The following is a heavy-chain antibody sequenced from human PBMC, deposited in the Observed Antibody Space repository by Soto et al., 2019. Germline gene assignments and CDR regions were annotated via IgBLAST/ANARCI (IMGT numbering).Heavy chain of an antibody. CDR2: IYNSGST. J-gene: IGHJ1*01. V-gene: IGHV4-31*03. CDR3: ARAPGDFGGKGYFQH. Sequence: QVQMQESGPGLVKPSQTLSLTCTVSGGSISSGGYYWSWIRQHPGKGLEWIGYIYNSGSTYYNLSLKTRVTISVDTSKNQFSLKLSSVTAVDTAVYYCARAPGDFGGKGYFQHWGQGTLVTVSS. D-gene: IGHD4-17*01. CDR1: GGSISSGGYY.